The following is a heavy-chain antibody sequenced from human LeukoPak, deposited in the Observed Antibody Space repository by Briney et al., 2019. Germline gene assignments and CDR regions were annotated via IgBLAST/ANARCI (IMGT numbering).Heavy chain of an antibody. J-gene: IGHJ6*02. CDR1: GFTFSSYW. Sequence: GGSLRLSCAASGFTFSSYWMSWVRQAPGKGLEWVANIKQDGSERYYVGSVKGRFTISRDNAKNTLYLQMNSLRAEDTAVYYCARDAVDTANTVWGQGTTVTVSS. D-gene: IGHD5-18*01. CDR3: ARDAVDTANTV. CDR2: IKQDGSER. V-gene: IGHV3-7*01.